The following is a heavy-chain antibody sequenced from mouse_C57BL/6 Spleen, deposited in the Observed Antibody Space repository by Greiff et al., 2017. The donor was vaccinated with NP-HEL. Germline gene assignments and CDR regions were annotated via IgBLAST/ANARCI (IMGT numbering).Heavy chain of an antibody. CDR2: IHPNSGST. Sequence: VQLQQPGAELVKPGASVKLSCKASGYTFTSYWMHWVKQRPGQGLEWIGMIHPNSGSTNYNEKFKSKATLTVDKSSSTAYMELRSLTSEDSAVYYCTRGRDGYYFAYWGQGTLVTVSA. D-gene: IGHD2-3*01. J-gene: IGHJ3*01. V-gene: IGHV1-64*01. CDR3: TRGRDGYYFAY. CDR1: GYTFTSYW.